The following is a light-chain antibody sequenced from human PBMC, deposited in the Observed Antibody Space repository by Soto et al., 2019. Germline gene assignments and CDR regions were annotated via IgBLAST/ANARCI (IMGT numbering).Light chain of an antibody. V-gene: IGKV3-20*01. J-gene: IGKJ4*01. CDR3: QPYNNWPLT. CDR2: GAS. CDR1: QSVRSDY. Sequence: EIVLTQSPGTLSLSPGERATLSCRASQSVRSDYLAWYQQKPGQAPRLHIYGASTRATGIPDRFTGSGSGTDFTLTISRLEPEDFAIYYCQPYNNWPLTFGGGTKVESK.